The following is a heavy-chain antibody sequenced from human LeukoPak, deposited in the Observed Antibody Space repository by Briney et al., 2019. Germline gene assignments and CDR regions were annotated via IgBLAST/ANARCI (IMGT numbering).Heavy chain of an antibody. CDR1: GGSFSGYY. CDR2: INHSGST. Sequence: PSETLSLTCAVYGGSFSGYYWSWIRQPPGKGLEWNGEINHSGSTNYNPSLKSRVTISVDTSKNQFSLKLSSVTAADTAVYYCARRAQYYYGSGSYPPSYWGQGTLVTVSS. D-gene: IGHD3-10*01. V-gene: IGHV4-34*01. J-gene: IGHJ4*02. CDR3: ARRAQYYYGSGSYPPSY.